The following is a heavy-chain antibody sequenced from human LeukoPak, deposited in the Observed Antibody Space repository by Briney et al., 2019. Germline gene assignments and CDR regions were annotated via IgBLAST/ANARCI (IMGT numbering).Heavy chain of an antibody. V-gene: IGHV1-46*01. Sequence: NPSGGSTSYAQKFQGRVTMTRDTFTSTVYMELSSLRSEDTAVYYCARVHSSGPPGPFDYWGQGTLVTVSS. D-gene: IGHD3-22*01. J-gene: IGHJ4*02. CDR2: NPSGGST. CDR3: ARVHSSGPPGPFDY.